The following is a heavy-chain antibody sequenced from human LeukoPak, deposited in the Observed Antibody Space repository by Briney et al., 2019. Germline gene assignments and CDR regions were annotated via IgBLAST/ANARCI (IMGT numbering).Heavy chain of an antibody. CDR1: DGSFSSYY. CDR3: ASSITMVRGVKENWFDP. D-gene: IGHD3-10*01. J-gene: IGHJ5*02. Sequence: SETLSLTCAVYDGSFSSYYWSWIRQPPGKGLEWIGEINHSGSTNYNPSLKSRVTISVDTSKNQFSLKLSSVTAADTAVYYCASSITMVRGVKENWFDPWGQGTLVTVSS. CDR2: INHSGST. V-gene: IGHV4-34*01.